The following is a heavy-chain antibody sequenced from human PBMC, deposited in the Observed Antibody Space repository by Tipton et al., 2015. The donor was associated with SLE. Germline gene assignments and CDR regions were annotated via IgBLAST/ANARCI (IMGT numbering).Heavy chain of an antibody. CDR1: GFTVGSNY. D-gene: IGHD1-14*01. Sequence: SLRLSCAASGFTVGSNYMSWVRQAPGKGLEWLSIIFSGGDTYYTDSVKGRFTISRDNSKNTLYLQMNRLRVEDTAIYYCAKSRTETSYFDLWGRGTLVTVSS. J-gene: IGHJ2*01. V-gene: IGHV3-53*05. CDR3: AKSRTETSYFDL. CDR2: IFSGGDT.